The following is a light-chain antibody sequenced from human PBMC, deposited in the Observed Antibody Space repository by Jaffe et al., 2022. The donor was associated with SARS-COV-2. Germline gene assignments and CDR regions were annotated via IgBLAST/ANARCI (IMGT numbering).Light chain of an antibody. V-gene: IGLV2-14*01. CDR2: EVS. J-gene: IGLJ1*01. CDR1: SSDIGSYNY. Sequence: QSALTQPASVSGSPGQSVTISCTGTSSDIGSYNYVCWYQHHPGKAPKLMIYEVSNRPSGVPDRFSGSKSGNTASLIISGLQAEDEADYYCSSYTSSDIYVFGTGTKVTVL. CDR3: SSYTSSDIYV.